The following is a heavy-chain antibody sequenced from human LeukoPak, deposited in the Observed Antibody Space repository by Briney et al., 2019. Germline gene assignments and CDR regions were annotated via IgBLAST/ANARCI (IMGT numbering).Heavy chain of an antibody. CDR1: GFTFSSNS. CDR3: ARRAGAYSHPYDY. J-gene: IGHJ4*02. CDR2: IYSAGNT. Sequence: GGSLRLSCAASGFTFSSNSMSWVRQAPGKGLEWVSFIYSAGNTHYSDSVKGRFTISIDNSKNTLYLQMNSLRAEDTAVYYCARRAGAYSHPYDYWGQGTLVTVSS. V-gene: IGHV3-53*01. D-gene: IGHD4/OR15-4a*01.